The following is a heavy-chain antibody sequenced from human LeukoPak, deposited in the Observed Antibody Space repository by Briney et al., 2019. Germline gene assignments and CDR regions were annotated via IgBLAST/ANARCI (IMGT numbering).Heavy chain of an antibody. Sequence: SETLSLTCTVSGGSISSGDYYWSWIRQPPGKGLEWIGYIYYSGSTYYNPSLKSRVTISVDTSKNQFSLKLSSVTAADTAVYYCARVYSNYFRYFDYWGQGTLVIVSS. CDR1: GGSISSGDYY. CDR2: IYYSGST. CDR3: ARVYSNYFRYFDY. J-gene: IGHJ4*02. D-gene: IGHD4-11*01. V-gene: IGHV4-30-4*08.